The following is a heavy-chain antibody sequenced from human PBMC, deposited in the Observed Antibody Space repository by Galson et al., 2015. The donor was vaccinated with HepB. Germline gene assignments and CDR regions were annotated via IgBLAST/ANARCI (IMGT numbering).Heavy chain of an antibody. CDR1: GGTFSNYA. Sequence: SVKVSCKASGGTFSNYAISWVRQAPGQGLEWMGGIISIFGTADYAQKFQGRVTITADESTNTAYVELSGLRSEDTAAYYCASHGNCRGGSCPYYYYGMDVWGQGTTVTVSS. D-gene: IGHD2-15*01. V-gene: IGHV1-69*13. J-gene: IGHJ6*02. CDR3: ASHGNCRGGSCPYYYYGMDV. CDR2: IISIFGTA.